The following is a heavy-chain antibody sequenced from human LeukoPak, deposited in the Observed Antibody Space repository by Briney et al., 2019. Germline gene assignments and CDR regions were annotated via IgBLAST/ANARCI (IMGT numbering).Heavy chain of an antibody. CDR2: MDNGGND. Sequence: PGGSLRLSCAAFGFTVSTNHMSWARQAPGMGLEWVTVMDNGGNDHYVDSVKGRFTISRDNSKNTLYLQMNSLRVEDTAMYYCAGGHSSGMIHYWGQGTLVTVSS. CDR3: AGGHSSGMIHY. CDR1: GFTVSTNH. V-gene: IGHV3-53*01. J-gene: IGHJ4*02. D-gene: IGHD3-22*01.